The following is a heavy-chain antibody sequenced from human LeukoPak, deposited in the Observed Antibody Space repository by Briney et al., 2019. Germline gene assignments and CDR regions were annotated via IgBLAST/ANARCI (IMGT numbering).Heavy chain of an antibody. J-gene: IGHJ4*02. CDR2: IKGDGTST. Sequence: GGSLRLSCAASGFTFSGYWMYWVRLVPGKGLVWVSGIKGDGTSTTYADSVKGRFTISRDNAKNTVYLQMNSLRAEDTGLYYCARDLRAPPGYWGQGTLVTVSS. D-gene: IGHD7-27*01. CDR1: GFTFSGYW. V-gene: IGHV3-74*01. CDR3: ARDLRAPPGY.